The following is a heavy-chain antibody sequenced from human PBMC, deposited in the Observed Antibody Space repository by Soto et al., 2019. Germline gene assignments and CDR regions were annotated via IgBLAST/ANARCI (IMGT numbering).Heavy chain of an antibody. D-gene: IGHD1-20*01. CDR2: VNAGNGNT. CDR1: ESSFTSYA. Sequence: ASVKVSCKASESSFTSYAMHWVRQAPGQRLEWMGWVNAGNGNTKYSQKFQGRVTITRDTSASTAYMELSSLRSEDTAVYYCARVRYNWNQKGAFDIWGQGTMVTVSS. V-gene: IGHV1-3*01. CDR3: ARVRYNWNQKGAFDI. J-gene: IGHJ3*02.